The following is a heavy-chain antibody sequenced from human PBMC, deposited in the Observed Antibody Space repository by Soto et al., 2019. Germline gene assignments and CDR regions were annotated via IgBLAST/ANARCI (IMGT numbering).Heavy chain of an antibody. CDR3: ARVLDEVVSHFDY. J-gene: IGHJ4*02. Sequence: QVQLQESGPGLVKPSQTLSLTCTVSGGSISSGGYYWSWIRQHPGKGLEWIGYIYYSGSTYYNPSLKRRVTISVDTSKNQFSLKLSSVTSADTAVYYCARVLDEVVSHFDYWGQGTLVTVSS. D-gene: IGHD2-15*01. CDR1: GGSISSGGYY. CDR2: IYYSGST. V-gene: IGHV4-31*03.